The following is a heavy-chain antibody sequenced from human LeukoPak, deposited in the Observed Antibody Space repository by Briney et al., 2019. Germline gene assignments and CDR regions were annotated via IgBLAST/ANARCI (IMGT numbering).Heavy chain of an antibody. D-gene: IGHD6-19*01. V-gene: IGHV1-18*01. CDR1: RYTFTSYG. CDR3: ARDHPVAGYSSGLPYFDY. J-gene: IGHJ4*02. CDR2: ISAYNGNT. Sequence: ASVKVSCKASRYTFTSYGISWVRQAPGQGLEWMGWISAYNGNTNYAQKLQGRVTMTTDTSTSTAYMELRSLRSDDTAVYYCARDHPVAGYSSGLPYFDYWGQGTLVTVSS.